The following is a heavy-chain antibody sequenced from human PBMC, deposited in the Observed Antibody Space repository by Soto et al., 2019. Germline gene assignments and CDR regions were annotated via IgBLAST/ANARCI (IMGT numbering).Heavy chain of an antibody. J-gene: IGHJ4*02. CDR1: GGSFSGYY. V-gene: IGHV4-34*01. CDR2: INHSGST. D-gene: IGHD6-13*01. CDR3: ARGVPSNSSSRRLSLEFDY. Sequence: SETLSLTCAVYGGSFSGYYWSWIRQPPGKRLEWIGEINHSGSTNYNPSLKSRVTISVDTSKNQFSLKLSSVTAADTAVYYCARGVPSNSSSRRLSLEFDYWGQGTLVTVSS.